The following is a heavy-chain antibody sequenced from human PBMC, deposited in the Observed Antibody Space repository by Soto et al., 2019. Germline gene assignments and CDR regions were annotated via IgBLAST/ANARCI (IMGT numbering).Heavy chain of an antibody. D-gene: IGHD4-17*01. CDR3: ARDQSLGDPPHWFDP. CDR2: IYSGGST. J-gene: IGHJ5*02. V-gene: IGHV3-66*01. Sequence: EVQLVESGGGLVQPGGSLRLSCAASGFTVSSNYMSWVRQAPGKGLEWVSVIYSGGSTYYADSVKGRFTISRDNSKNTLYLQMNSLRAEDTAVYYCARDQSLGDPPHWFDPWGQGTLVTVSS. CDR1: GFTVSSNY.